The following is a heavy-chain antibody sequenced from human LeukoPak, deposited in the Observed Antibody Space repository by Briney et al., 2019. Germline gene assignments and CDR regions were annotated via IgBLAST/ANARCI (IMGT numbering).Heavy chain of an antibody. CDR1: GYTFTSYG. J-gene: IGHJ4*02. D-gene: IGHD3-3*01. CDR3: ARGRITIFGVVIMDFDY. V-gene: IGHV1-18*01. CDR2: ISAYNGNT. Sequence: ASVKVSRKASGYTFTSYGISWVRQAPGQGLEWMGWISAYNGNTNYAQKLQGRVTMTTDTSTSTAYMELRSLRSDDTAVYYCARGRITIFGVVIMDFDYWGQGTLVTVSS.